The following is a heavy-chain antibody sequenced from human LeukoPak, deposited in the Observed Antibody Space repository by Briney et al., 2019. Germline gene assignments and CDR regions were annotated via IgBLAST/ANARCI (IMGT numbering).Heavy chain of an antibody. D-gene: IGHD3-10*01. Sequence: ASAKVSRKASGFMFTRYDINWVRQASGQRLEWMGWMNPDTGSTGYAQTFQGRVTMTRDTATSTAYMELRGLRSEDTAVYYCVRDGEGVAISVNYWFDPWGQGTLVTVSS. CDR1: GFMFTRYD. CDR2: MNPDTGST. J-gene: IGHJ5*02. V-gene: IGHV1-8*01. CDR3: VRDGEGVAISVNYWFDP.